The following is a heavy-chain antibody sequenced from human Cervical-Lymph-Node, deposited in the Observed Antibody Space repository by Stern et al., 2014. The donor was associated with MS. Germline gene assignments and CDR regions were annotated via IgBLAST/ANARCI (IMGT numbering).Heavy chain of an antibody. Sequence: EVQLVESGGDLVKPGGYLRLSCEASGFTFSYYDMNWVRQAPGKGLEWVSSITSGSAYLYYADSVKGRFTISRDNAKNSLYLQMNSLRAEDTAVYYCARQDGYNLDYWGRGTLVTVSS. J-gene: IGHJ4*02. V-gene: IGHV3-21*01. CDR3: ARQDGYNLDY. CDR1: GFTFSYYD. D-gene: IGHD5-24*01. CDR2: ITSGSAYL.